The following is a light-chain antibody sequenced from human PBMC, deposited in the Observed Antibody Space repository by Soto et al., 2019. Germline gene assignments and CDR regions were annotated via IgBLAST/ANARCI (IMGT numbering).Light chain of an antibody. Sequence: EIVLTQSPGTQSLSPGERATLSCRASQSVSRYLAWYQQKPGQAPRLLIYDASTRATGISARFSGSGSGTDFTLTISSLEPEDFAMYYCQQRSNWPVTFGQGTKVEVK. CDR1: QSVSRY. CDR3: QQRSNWPVT. CDR2: DAS. V-gene: IGKV3-11*01. J-gene: IGKJ1*01.